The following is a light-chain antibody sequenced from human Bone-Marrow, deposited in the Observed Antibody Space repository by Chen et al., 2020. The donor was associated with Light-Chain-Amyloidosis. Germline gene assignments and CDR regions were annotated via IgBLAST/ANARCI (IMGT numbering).Light chain of an antibody. J-gene: IGLJ1*01. V-gene: IGLV1-47*01. CDR1: SSNIGINY. CDR3: AAWDGSLSGYV. CDR2: GNN. Sequence: QPVLTQPPSSSGTPGQRVTIPGSGASSNIGINYVYWYQHLPGAAPNLLIHGNNQRPSGVPDRFSASKSGTSAFLAISGLRSEDEADYYCAAWDGSLSGYVFGTGTKVIVL.